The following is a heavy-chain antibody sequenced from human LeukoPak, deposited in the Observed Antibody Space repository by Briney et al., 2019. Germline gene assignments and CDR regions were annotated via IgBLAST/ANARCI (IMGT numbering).Heavy chain of an antibody. Sequence: ASVKVSCKASGYTFSSYGISWVRQAPGQGLEWMGWISAYNGNTNYAQKFQGRVTMTRDTSISTAYMELSRLRSDDTAVYYCARDKNRGYSYGYGLDYWGQGTLVTVSS. CDR1: GYTFSSYG. CDR3: ARDKNRGYSYGYGLDY. V-gene: IGHV1-18*01. J-gene: IGHJ4*02. D-gene: IGHD5-18*01. CDR2: ISAYNGNT.